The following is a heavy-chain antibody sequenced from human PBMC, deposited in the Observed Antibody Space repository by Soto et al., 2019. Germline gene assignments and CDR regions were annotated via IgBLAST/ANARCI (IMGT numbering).Heavy chain of an antibody. Sequence: GASVKVSCKASGFSFTGYYIHWLRQAPGQGLEWMGWINAYSGGTEYAQKFQGRVTLTRDTSIATAYLTLTSLTSDDTALYYCAKDLTRQLAYWLDPWGQGTQVTVSS. CDR2: INAYSGGT. D-gene: IGHD6-6*01. J-gene: IGHJ5*02. CDR1: GFSFTGYY. V-gene: IGHV1-2*02. CDR3: AKDLTRQLAYWLDP.